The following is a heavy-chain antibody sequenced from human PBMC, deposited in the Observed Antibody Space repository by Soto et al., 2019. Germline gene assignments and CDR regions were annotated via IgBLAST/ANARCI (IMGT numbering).Heavy chain of an antibody. Sequence: QVQLQESGPGLVKPSETLSLTCTVSGGSVSSGSYYWSWIRQPPGKGLEWIGYIYYSGSTNYNPSLNSRVTISVATSKNQFSLKLSSVTAADTAVYYCARDPRAFGELSALWPYYGMDVWGQGTTVTVSS. CDR3: ARDPRAFGELSALWPYYGMDV. J-gene: IGHJ6*02. V-gene: IGHV4-61*01. CDR2: IYYSGST. CDR1: GGSVSSGSYY. D-gene: IGHD3-10*01.